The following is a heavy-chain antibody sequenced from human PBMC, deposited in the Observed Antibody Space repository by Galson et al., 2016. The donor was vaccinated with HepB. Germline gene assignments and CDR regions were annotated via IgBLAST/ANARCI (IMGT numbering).Heavy chain of an antibody. D-gene: IGHD1-26*01. Sequence: SLRLSCAASGFTFSSYWMNWVRQAPGTGLECVSATSGNADITHYVDSVKGRFTTSKDFSKSTLYLQMSSLRVEDTAVYYCGRVVNGSYYTCGHGTLVTVSS. J-gene: IGHJ5*01. CDR1: GFTFSSYW. CDR2: TSGNADIT. CDR3: GRVVNGSYYT. V-gene: IGHV3-64D*06.